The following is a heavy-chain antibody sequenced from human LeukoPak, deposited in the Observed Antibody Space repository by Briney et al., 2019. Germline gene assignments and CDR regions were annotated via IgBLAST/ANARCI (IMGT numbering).Heavy chain of an antibody. CDR3: AREGLAMLIYYYMDV. Sequence: GRSLRLSCAASGFTFSGYAMHWVRQAPGKGLEWVAVISYDGSNKYYADSVKGRFTISRDNSKNTLYLQMNSLRAEDTAVYYCAREGLAMLIYYYMDVWGKGTTVTVSS. CDR1: GFTFSGYA. CDR2: ISYDGSNK. J-gene: IGHJ6*03. V-gene: IGHV3-30*01. D-gene: IGHD3-10*02.